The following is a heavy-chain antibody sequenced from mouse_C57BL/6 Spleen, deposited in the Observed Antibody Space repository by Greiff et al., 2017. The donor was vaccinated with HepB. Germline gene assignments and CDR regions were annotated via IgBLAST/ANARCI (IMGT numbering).Heavy chain of an antibody. CDR1: GYAFSSSW. CDR3: ARDDYDVRGYAMDY. V-gene: IGHV1-82*01. CDR2: IYPGDGDT. D-gene: IGHD2-4*01. J-gene: IGHJ4*01. Sequence: QVQLQQSGPELVKPGASVKISCKASGYAFSSSWMNWVKQRPGKGLEWIGRIYPGDGDTNYNGKFKGKATLTADKSSSTAYMQLSSLTSEDSAVYFCARDDYDVRGYAMDYWGQGTSVTVSS.